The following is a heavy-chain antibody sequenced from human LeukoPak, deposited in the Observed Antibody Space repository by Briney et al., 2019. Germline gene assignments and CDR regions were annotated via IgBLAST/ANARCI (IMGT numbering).Heavy chain of an antibody. CDR1: GFAFSTYA. CDR2: INSDGSST. CDR3: SRGHSDRRGYHSDY. J-gene: IGHJ4*02. Sequence: PGGSLRLSCVASGFAFSTYAMHWVRQAPGKGLEYVSGINSDGSSTYYANSVKGRFTISRDNSRNTLYLQMGSLRAEDLALYYCSRGHSDRRGYHSDYWGQGTLVTVSS. V-gene: IGHV3-64*01. D-gene: IGHD3-22*01.